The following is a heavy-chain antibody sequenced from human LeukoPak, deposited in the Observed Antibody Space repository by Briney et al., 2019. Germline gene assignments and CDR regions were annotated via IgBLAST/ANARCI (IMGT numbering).Heavy chain of an antibody. J-gene: IGHJ4*02. CDR1: GGSISSDGYY. Sequence: SQTLSLTCTVSGGSISSDGYYWIWIRQPPGKGLEWIGYIHHSGSSYHTPSLKSRVSMSIDTSKNQFSLKLTSVTAADTAVYYCTRMGYSDHYYFDYWGQGTLVTVSS. CDR2: IHHSGSS. D-gene: IGHD4-17*01. V-gene: IGHV4-30-4*01. CDR3: TRMGYSDHYYFDY.